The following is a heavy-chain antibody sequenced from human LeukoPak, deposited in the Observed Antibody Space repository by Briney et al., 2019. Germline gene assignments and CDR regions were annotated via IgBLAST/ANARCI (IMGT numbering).Heavy chain of an antibody. V-gene: IGHV5-51*01. CDR3: ARHGKAGLEPHSDDY. D-gene: IGHD1-1*01. CDR1: GYSFTSYW. J-gene: IGHJ4*02. CDR2: IYPGDSDT. Sequence: GESLKISCKGSGYSFTSYWIGWVRQMPGKGLEWMGIIYPGDSDTRYSPSFQGQVTISADKSISTAYLQWSSLKASDTAMYYCARHGKAGLEPHSDDYWGQGTLVTVSS.